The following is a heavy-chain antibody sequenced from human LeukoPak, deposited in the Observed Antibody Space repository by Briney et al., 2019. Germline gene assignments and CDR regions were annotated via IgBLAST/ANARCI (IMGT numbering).Heavy chain of an antibody. CDR1: GGSFNAYY. Sequence: SETLSLTCAVYGGSFNAYYWSWIRQPPGKGLEWIGEINHSGSTNYNSSLKSRVTISVDTSKNQFSLKLSSVTAADTAIYYCARATLQLERRPFDYWGHGTLVTVSS. V-gene: IGHV4-34*01. J-gene: IGHJ4*01. CDR3: ARATLQLERRPFDY. CDR2: INHSGST. D-gene: IGHD1-1*01.